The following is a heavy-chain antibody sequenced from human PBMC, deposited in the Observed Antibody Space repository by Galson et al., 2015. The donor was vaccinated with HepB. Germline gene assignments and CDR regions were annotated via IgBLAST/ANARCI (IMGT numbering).Heavy chain of an antibody. V-gene: IGHV3-48*04. Sequence: SLRLSCAGSGFTFSSYSMNWVRQAPGKGLEWVSYISFSGTTRYYADSVKGRFTIFRDNAKNSLYLQMNSLRVEDTAVYYCARDRGGSGTYLSDYYDMDVWGQGTTVTVSS. CDR2: ISFSGTTR. CDR3: ARDRGGSGTYLSDYYDMDV. J-gene: IGHJ6*02. D-gene: IGHD3-10*01. CDR1: GFTFSSYS.